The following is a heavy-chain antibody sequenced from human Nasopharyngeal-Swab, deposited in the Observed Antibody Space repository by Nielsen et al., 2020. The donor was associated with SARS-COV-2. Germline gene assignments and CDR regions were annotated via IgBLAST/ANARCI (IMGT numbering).Heavy chain of an antibody. V-gene: IGHV3-9*01. CDR1: GFTFDDYA. CDR2: ISWNSGSI. D-gene: IGHD3-10*01. J-gene: IGHJ3*02. Sequence: SLKISCAASGFTFDDYAMHWVRQAPGKGLEWVSGISWNSGSIGYADSVKGRFTISRDNAKNSPYLQMNSLRAEDTALYYCAKDRAYYYGSGSYWFDAFDIWGQGTMVTVSS. CDR3: AKDRAYYYGSGSYWFDAFDI.